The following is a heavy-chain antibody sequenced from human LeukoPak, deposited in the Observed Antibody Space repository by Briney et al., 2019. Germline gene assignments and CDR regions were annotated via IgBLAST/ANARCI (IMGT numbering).Heavy chain of an antibody. CDR3: AKTGIVGATPYFQH. CDR2: IYYSGST. Sequence: SETLSLTCTVSGGSISSYYWSWIRQPPGKGLEWIGYIYYSGSTNYNPSLKSRVTISVDTSKNQFSLKLSSVTAADTAVYYCAKTGIVGATPYFQHWGQGTLVTVFS. CDR1: GGSISSYY. V-gene: IGHV4-59*01. J-gene: IGHJ1*01. D-gene: IGHD1-26*01.